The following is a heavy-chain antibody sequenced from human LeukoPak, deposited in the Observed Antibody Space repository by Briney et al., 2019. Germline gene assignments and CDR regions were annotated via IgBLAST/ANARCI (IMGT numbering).Heavy chain of an antibody. CDR1: GFTFSSYG. D-gene: IGHD3-10*01. Sequence: GGSLRLSCAASGFTFSSYGMSWVRQAPGKGLEWVSGMSGSGGSTYYADSVKGRFTISRDNSKNTLYLQMNSLRAEDTALYYCAKSLHGSGSYYNYWGQGTLVTISS. CDR3: AKSLHGSGSYYNY. J-gene: IGHJ4*02. V-gene: IGHV3-23*01. CDR2: MSGSGGST.